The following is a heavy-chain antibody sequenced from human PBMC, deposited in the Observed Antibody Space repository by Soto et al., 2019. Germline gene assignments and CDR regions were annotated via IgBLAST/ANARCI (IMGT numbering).Heavy chain of an antibody. J-gene: IGHJ6*02. D-gene: IGHD3-10*01. CDR3: ARGNTYHYGSGSYYTLPYYYYGMDV. CDR1: GFTFSSYA. Sequence: GGSLRLSCAASGFTFSSYAMHWVRQAPGKGLEWVAVISYDGSNKYYADSVKGRFTISRDNSKNTLYLQMNSLRAEDTAVYYCARGNTYHYGSGSYYTLPYYYYGMDVWGQGTTVTVSS. CDR2: ISYDGSNK. V-gene: IGHV3-30-3*01.